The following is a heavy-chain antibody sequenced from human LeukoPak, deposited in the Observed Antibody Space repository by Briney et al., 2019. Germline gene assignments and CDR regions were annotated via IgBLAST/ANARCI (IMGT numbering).Heavy chain of an antibody. CDR2: MSYSGST. D-gene: IGHD2-2*01. J-gene: IGHJ4*02. V-gene: IGHV4-39*01. CDR1: GGSISSSSYY. CDR3: ANSYCSGTSCYHFDS. Sequence: KPSETLSLTCTDSGGSISSSSYYWGWIRQPPGKGLEWIGGMSYSGSTYYNPSLKSRVIISVDTSKNQFSLKLRSVTAADTAVYYCANSYCSGTSCYHFDSWGQGTLVTVSS.